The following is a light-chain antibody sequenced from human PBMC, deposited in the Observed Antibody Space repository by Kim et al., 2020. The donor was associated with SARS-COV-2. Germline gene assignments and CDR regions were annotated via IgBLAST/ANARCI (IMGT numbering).Light chain of an antibody. CDR2: RNN. V-gene: IGLV1-47*01. CDR3: AAWDDSLSGWV. Sequence: ELTQPPSASGTPGQRVTISCSGSSSNIGSNYVYWYQQLPGTAPKLLIYRNNQRPSGVPDRFSGSKSGTTASLAISGLRSEDEADYYCAAWDDSLSGWVFGGGTQLTVL. J-gene: IGLJ3*02. CDR1: SSNIGSNY.